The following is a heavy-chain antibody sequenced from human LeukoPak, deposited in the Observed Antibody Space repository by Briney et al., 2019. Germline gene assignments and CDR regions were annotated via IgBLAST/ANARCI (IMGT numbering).Heavy chain of an antibody. D-gene: IGHD3-10*01. V-gene: IGHV4-61*02. CDR3: ARGRPYSYYYGSGSPAEVIDWFDP. Sequence: PSETLSLTCTVSGGSISSGSYYWSWIRQPAGKGLEWIGRIYTSWSTNYNPSLKSRVTMSVDTSKNQFSLKLSSVTAADTAVYYCARGRPYSYYYGSGSPAEVIDWFDPWGQGTLVTVSS. CDR1: GGSISSGSYY. J-gene: IGHJ5*02. CDR2: IYTSWST.